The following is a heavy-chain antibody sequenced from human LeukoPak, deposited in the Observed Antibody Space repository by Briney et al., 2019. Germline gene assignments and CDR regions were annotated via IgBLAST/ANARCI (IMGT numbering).Heavy chain of an antibody. Sequence: PGGSLRLSCAASGFTFSSYAMHWVRQAPGKGLEWVAVISYDGSNKYYADSVKGRFTISRDNSKNTLYLQMNGLRAEDTAVYYCARDPSIAVAGGFWYFDYWGQGTLVTVSS. CDR2: ISYDGSNK. D-gene: IGHD6-19*01. J-gene: IGHJ4*02. CDR1: GFTFSSYA. CDR3: ARDPSIAVAGGFWYFDY. V-gene: IGHV3-30*04.